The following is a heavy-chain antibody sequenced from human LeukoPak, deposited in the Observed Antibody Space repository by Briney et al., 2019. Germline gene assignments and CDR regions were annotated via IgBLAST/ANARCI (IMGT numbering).Heavy chain of an antibody. J-gene: IGHJ4*02. V-gene: IGHV4-34*01. CDR2: INHSGST. CDR1: GGSFSGYY. CDR3: ARVPRRYCSSTSCQISDY. Sequence: SETLSLTCAVYGGSFSGYYWSWIRQPPGKGLEWIGEINHSGSTNYNPSLKSRVTISVDTSKNQFSLKLSSVTAADTAVYYCARVPRRYCSSTSCQISDYWGQGNLVTVSS. D-gene: IGHD2-2*01.